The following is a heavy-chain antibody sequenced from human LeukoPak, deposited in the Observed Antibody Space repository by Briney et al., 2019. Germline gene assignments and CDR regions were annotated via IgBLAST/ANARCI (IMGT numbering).Heavy chain of an antibody. CDR3: AREVAVDGLYYFDH. CDR1: GYTFSDYY. Sequence: ASVKVSCKASGYTFSDYYLHWVRQAPGQGLEWIGWTDPDSGGTDYAQKFQGRVTMTTDSSVTTAYMDLSRLTFDDTAVYYCAREVAVDGLYYFDHWGQGTPVTVSS. CDR2: TDPDSGGT. D-gene: IGHD6-19*01. V-gene: IGHV1-2*02. J-gene: IGHJ4*02.